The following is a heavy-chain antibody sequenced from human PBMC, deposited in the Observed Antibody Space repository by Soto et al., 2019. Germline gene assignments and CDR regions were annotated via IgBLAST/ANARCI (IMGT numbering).Heavy chain of an antibody. CDR1: GYTFTSYD. CDR2: MNPNSGNT. CDR3: ARLGYYYDSSGYYLSFDY. V-gene: IGHV1-8*01. J-gene: IGHJ4*02. D-gene: IGHD3-22*01. Sequence: ASVKVSCKASGYTFTSYDINWVRQATGQGLEWMGWMNPNSGNTGYAQKFQGRVTMTRNTSISTAYMELSSLRSEDTAVYYCARLGYYYDSSGYYLSFDYWGQGTLVTVSS.